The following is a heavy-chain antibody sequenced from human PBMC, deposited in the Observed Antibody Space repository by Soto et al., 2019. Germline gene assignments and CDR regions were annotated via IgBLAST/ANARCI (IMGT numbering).Heavy chain of an antibody. Sequence: EVQLVESGGGLVQPGGSLRVSCAASGFTFSSYWMHWVRQAPGKGLEWVSRINSDGSSTSYADSVKGRFTISRDNAKNTLYLQMNSLRAEDTAIYYCARRGAVAGVHYWGQGTLVTVSS. CDR3: ARRGAVAGVHY. J-gene: IGHJ4*02. CDR2: INSDGSST. D-gene: IGHD6-19*01. CDR1: GFTFSSYW. V-gene: IGHV3-74*01.